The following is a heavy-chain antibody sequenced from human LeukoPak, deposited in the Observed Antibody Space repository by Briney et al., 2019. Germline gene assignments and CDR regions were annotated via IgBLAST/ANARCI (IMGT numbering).Heavy chain of an antibody. D-gene: IGHD2-2*01. J-gene: IGHJ4*02. CDR3: VRDASTTVN. CDR2: ISSSGYTV. V-gene: IGHV3-48*03. Sequence: GGSLRPSCAASGFTFSSYEMNWVRQAPGKGLEWVSYISSSGYTVYYADSVKGRFTMSRDNAKNSLYLQMNSLRAEDTAVYYCVRDASTTVNWGQGTLVTVSS. CDR1: GFTFSSYE.